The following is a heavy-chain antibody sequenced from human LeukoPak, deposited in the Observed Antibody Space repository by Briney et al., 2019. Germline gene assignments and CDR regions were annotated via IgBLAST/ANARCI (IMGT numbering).Heavy chain of an antibody. D-gene: IGHD2-15*01. CDR2: IYYSGST. CDR3: ARDPRSSGYCSGGSCSDWFDP. V-gene: IGHV4-61*01. CDR1: GGSVSRGSYY. J-gene: IGHJ5*02. Sequence: SETLSLTCTVSGGSVSRGSYYWSWIRQPPGKGLEWIGYIYYSGSTNYNPSLKSRVTISVDTSKNQFSLKLSSVTAADTAVYYCARDPRSSGYCSGGSCSDWFDPWGQGTLVTVSS.